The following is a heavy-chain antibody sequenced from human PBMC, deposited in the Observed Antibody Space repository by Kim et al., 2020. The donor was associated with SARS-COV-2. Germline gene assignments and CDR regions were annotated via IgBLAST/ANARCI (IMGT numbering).Heavy chain of an antibody. D-gene: IGHD1-26*01. J-gene: IGHJ4*02. CDR2: IKQDGSEK. CDR3: AREGSEWELLSYFDY. V-gene: IGHV3-7*01. Sequence: GGSLRLSCAASGFTFSSYWMSWVRQAPGKGLEWVANIKQDGSEKYYVDSVKGRFTISRDNAKNSLYLQMNSLRAEDTAVYYCAREGSEWELLSYFDYWGQGTLVTVSS. CDR1: GFTFSSYW.